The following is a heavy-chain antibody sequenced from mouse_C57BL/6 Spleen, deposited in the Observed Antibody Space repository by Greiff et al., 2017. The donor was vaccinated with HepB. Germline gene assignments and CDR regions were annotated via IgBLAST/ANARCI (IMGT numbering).Heavy chain of an antibody. Sequence: EVQRVESGGGLVKPGGSLKLSCAASGFTFSSYTMSWVRQTPEKRLEWVATFSGGGGNTYYPDSVKGRFTISRDNAKNTLYLQMSSLRSEDTALYYWARQGLDYWGQGTTLTVSS. CDR3: ARQGLDY. CDR1: GFTFSSYT. J-gene: IGHJ2*01. CDR2: FSGGGGNT. V-gene: IGHV5-9*01.